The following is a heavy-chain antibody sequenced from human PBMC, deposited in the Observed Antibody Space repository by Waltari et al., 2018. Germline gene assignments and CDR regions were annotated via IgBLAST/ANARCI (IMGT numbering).Heavy chain of an antibody. D-gene: IGHD6-13*01. CDR3: AREWPGYSSNNWFDP. CDR2: IYYSGST. CDR1: GGSISSYY. J-gene: IGHJ5*02. V-gene: IGHV4-59*01. Sequence: QVQLQESGPGLVKPSETLSLTCTVSGGSISSYYWSWIRQPPGKGLEWIGYIYYSGSTNYNPSRKSRVTISVDTSKNQFSLKLSSVTAADTAVYYCAREWPGYSSNNWFDPWGQGTLVTVSS.